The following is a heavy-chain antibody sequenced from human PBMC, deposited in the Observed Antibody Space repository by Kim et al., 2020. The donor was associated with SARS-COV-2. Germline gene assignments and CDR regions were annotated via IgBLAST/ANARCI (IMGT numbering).Heavy chain of an antibody. J-gene: IGHJ4*02. V-gene: IGHV4-4*02. D-gene: IGHD6-19*01. Sequence: SETLSLTCAVSGGSVSSFNWWSWVRQPPGKGLEWIGEIYHSGSANYNPSLKSRVTLSVDKPKNQFSLRLSSVTAADTALYYCARGSSGWYFFDYWGQGTL. CDR1: GGSVSSFNW. CDR3: ARGSSGWYFFDY. CDR2: IYHSGSA.